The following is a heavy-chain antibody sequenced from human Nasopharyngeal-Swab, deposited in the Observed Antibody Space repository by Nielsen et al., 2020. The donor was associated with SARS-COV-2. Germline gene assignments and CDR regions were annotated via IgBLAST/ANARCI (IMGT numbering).Heavy chain of an antibody. CDR2: ISGSGGSA. V-gene: IGHV3-23*01. J-gene: IGHJ4*02. CDR3: AKDRYSWVAAAAPGVYFDY. D-gene: IGHD6-13*01. Sequence: GESLKISCAASGFTFSNYAMTWVRQAPRKGLEWVSTISGSGGSAYYADSVKGRFTISRDNSKNTLYLQMNSLRAEDTAVYYCAKDRYSWVAAAAPGVYFDYWGQGTLVTVSS. CDR1: GFTFSNYA.